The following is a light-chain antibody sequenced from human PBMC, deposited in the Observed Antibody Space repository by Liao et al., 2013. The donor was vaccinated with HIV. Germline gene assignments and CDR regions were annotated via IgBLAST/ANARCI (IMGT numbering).Light chain of an antibody. Sequence: SYELTQPPSVSVSPGQTASITCSGDKLGDKYACWYQQKPGQSPVLVIYQDSKRPSGIPERFSGSNSGNTATLTISGTQAMDEADYYCQSADSSGTAWVFGGGTKLTVL. V-gene: IGLV3-1*01. J-gene: IGLJ3*02. CDR3: QSADSSGTAWV. CDR2: QDS. CDR1: KLGDKY.